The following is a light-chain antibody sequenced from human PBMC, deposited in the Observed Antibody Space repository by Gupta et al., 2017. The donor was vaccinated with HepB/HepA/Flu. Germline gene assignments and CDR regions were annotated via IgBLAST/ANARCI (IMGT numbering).Light chain of an antibody. CDR1: SSNIGTNN. CDR2: IND. Sequence: QSAVTQPPSVSGTPRQLVTSSCSGSSSNIGTNNVNWYQQLPGAAPKLLIAINDQRPSGVPDRFSASKSGTSASLAISGLQSEDEADYYCAAWDDALTGSYVFGSGTKVSVL. V-gene: IGLV1-44*01. J-gene: IGLJ1*01. CDR3: AAWDDALTGSYV.